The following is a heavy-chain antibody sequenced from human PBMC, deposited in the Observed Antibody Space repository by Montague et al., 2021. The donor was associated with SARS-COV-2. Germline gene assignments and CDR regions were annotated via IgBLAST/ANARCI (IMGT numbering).Heavy chain of an antibody. D-gene: IGHD3-22*01. CDR2: IRQSGST. CDR3: ARGHLSVAMIVVVFTSASYSFDY. CDR1: GGSFGDDH. J-gene: IGHJ4*02. Sequence: SETLSLTCAVYGGSFGDDHWSWIRQPPGKGLEWIGNIRQSGSTNYNPSXXVGVTISVDTSKNQFSLKLTSVTAADTGLYFCARGHLSVAMIVVVFTSASYSFDYWGQGAQVTVSS. V-gene: IGHV4-34*01.